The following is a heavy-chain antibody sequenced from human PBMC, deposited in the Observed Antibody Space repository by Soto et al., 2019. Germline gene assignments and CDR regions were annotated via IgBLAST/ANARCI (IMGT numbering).Heavy chain of an antibody. J-gene: IGHJ3*02. CDR1: GFSLSTSGVG. CDR3: AKSEVGGYDSFAFDI. CDR2: IYWNDDK. D-gene: IGHD5-12*01. V-gene: IGHV2-5*01. Sequence: SGPTLVNPTQTLTLTCTFSGFSLSTSGVGVGWIRQPPGKALEWLALIYWNDDKRYSPSLKSRLTITKDTSKNQVVLTMTNMEHVETATYYCAKSEVGGYDSFAFDIWGQGTMVTVSS.